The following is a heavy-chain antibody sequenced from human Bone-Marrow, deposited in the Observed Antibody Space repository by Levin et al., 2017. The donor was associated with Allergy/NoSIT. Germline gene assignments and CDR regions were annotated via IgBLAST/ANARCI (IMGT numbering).Heavy chain of an antibody. CDR3: ARGKSLVGAFGGG. V-gene: IGHV4-38-2*01. D-gene: IGHD1-26*01. CDR1: GSSISGTYY. Sequence: ASETLSLTCAVSGSSISGTYYWAWIRQPPGKGLEWIGSIYHRGSIYYTPSLKSRVTISEDTSKNQFFLKLNSVTSTDTAVYFCARGKSLVGAFGGGGDQGTLVIVSS. J-gene: IGHJ4*02. CDR2: IYHRGSI.